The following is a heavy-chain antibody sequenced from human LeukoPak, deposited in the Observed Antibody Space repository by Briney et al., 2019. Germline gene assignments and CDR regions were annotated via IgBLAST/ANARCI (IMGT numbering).Heavy chain of an antibody. CDR3: ARGGPYCSGGSCSDY. D-gene: IGHD2-15*01. CDR2: INPNSGDT. Sequence: GASVKVSCKASGYTFTNYNMHWVRQAPGQGLEWMGWINPNSGDTSYAQKFQDRVTMTRDTSVTTAYMELTRLTPDDTAVYYCARGGPYCSGGSCSDYWGQGILVTVSS. J-gene: IGHJ4*02. V-gene: IGHV1-2*02. CDR1: GYTFTNYN.